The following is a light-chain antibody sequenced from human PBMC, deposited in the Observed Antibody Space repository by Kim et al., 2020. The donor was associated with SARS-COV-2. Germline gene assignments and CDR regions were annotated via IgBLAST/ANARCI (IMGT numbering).Light chain of an antibody. CDR1: RRDVGGYNY. CDR2: GVS. CDR3: SSYAGSNNVV. J-gene: IGLJ2*01. Sequence: GHSVTIACTRSRRDVGGYNYVSWYQQHPGKAPRLLIYGVSKRPAGVPGRFSGSKSGNTASLTVSGLQAEDEADYYRSSYAGSNNVVFGGGTKLTVL. V-gene: IGLV2-8*01.